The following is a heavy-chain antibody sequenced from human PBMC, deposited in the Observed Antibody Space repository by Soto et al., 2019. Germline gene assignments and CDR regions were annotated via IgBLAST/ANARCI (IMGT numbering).Heavy chain of an antibody. CDR2: IWYDGSNK. J-gene: IGHJ6*02. CDR1: GFTFSSYG. Sequence: HPGGSLRLSCAASGFTFSSYGMHWVRQAPDKGLEWVAVIWYDGSNKYYADSVKGRFTISRDNSKNTLYLQMNSLRAEDTAVYYCARGSDFWSGYYRIGYGMDVWGQGTTVTVSS. V-gene: IGHV3-33*01. CDR3: ARGSDFWSGYYRIGYGMDV. D-gene: IGHD3-3*01.